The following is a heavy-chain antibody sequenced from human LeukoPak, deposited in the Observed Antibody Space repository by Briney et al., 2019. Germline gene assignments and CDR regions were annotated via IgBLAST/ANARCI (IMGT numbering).Heavy chain of an antibody. CDR1: GFTFDDYG. CDR3: ARDTGYDLSTAYDY. V-gene: IGHV3-20*04. D-gene: IGHD3-9*01. Sequence: PGGSLRLSCAASGFTFDDYGMSWVRQAPGKGLEWVSGINWNGGSTGYADSVKGRFSISRDNAKNSLYLQMNSLRAEDTALYYCARDTGYDLSTAYDYWGQGTLVSVSS. CDR2: INWNGGST. J-gene: IGHJ4*02.